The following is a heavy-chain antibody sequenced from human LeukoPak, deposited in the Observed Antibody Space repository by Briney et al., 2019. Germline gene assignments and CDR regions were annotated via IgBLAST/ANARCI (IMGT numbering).Heavy chain of an antibody. Sequence: GGALRLSCAASGFTLREYSMSWVRQAPGKGREGVSIIRCNGRDTYYIDSVKRRFTISRDNSNNTVYLQMSSLRVEDTCVYYCAKGGYTTCFDPWGQGTLVTVSS. J-gene: IGHJ5*02. V-gene: IGHV3-23*01. CDR3: AKGGYTTCFDP. CDR1: GFTLREYS. CDR2: IRCNGRDT. D-gene: IGHD2-15*01.